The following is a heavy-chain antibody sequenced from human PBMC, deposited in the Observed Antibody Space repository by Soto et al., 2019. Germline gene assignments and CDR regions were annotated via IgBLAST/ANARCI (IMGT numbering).Heavy chain of an antibody. D-gene: IGHD3-10*01. CDR3: ARDSRDLEFGELSYYYGMDV. J-gene: IGHJ6*02. Sequence: ASVKVSCKASGYTFTSYYMHWVRQAPGQGLEWMGIINPSGGSTSYAQKFQGRVTMTRDTSTSTVYMEQSSLRSEDTAVYYCARDSRDLEFGELSYYYGMDVWGQGTTVTVSS. CDR1: GYTFTSYY. V-gene: IGHV1-46*01. CDR2: INPSGGST.